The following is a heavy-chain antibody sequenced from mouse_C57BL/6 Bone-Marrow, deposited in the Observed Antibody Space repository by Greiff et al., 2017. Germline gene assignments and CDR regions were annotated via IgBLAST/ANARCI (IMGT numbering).Heavy chain of an antibody. Sequence: QVTLKESGPGILQSSQTLSLTCSFSGFSLSTSGMGLSWIRQPSGQGLVWLAHIYWADDKRNNPFLKRRLTLSKDTSRNQVFLKITSVDTADTATYYGARSDYGSSYGFAYWGQGTLVTVSA. J-gene: IGHJ3*01. CDR1: GFSLSTSGMG. V-gene: IGHV8-12*01. CDR2: IYWADDK. D-gene: IGHD1-1*01. CDR3: ARSDYGSSYGFAY.